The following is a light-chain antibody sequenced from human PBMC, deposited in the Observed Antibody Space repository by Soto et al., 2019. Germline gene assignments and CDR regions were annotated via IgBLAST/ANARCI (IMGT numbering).Light chain of an antibody. CDR3: QQYESLPIT. J-gene: IGKJ4*01. CDR1: HDITNF. Sequence: DIQMTQSPSSLSASAGDRVTITCQATHDITNFLNWYQQKPGKAPKLLINDASNLETGVPSRFSGSGSGTYFTFTISSLQPEDIATYYCQQYESLPITFGGGTMVEIK. CDR2: DAS. V-gene: IGKV1-33*01.